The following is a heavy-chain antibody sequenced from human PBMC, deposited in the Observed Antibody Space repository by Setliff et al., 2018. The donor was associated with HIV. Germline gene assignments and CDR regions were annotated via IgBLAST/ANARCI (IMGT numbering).Heavy chain of an antibody. Sequence: GGSLRLSCAASGFTFSRYWMHWIRQAPGKGLVWVSRVDSDGSGASYADSVKGRFTISRDNAKNMLYLQINSLRAEDTAVYYCARDGNGAFDMWGQGTLVTVSS. CDR1: GFTFSRYW. J-gene: IGHJ3*02. V-gene: IGHV3-74*01. CDR2: VDSDGSGA. CDR3: ARDGNGAFDM. D-gene: IGHD1-26*01.